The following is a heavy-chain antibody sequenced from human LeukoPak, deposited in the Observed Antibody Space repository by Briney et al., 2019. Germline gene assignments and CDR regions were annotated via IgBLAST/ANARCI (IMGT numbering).Heavy chain of an antibody. D-gene: IGHD5-12*01. V-gene: IGHV1-24*01. CDR1: GGTFSSYA. J-gene: IGHJ6*02. CDR2: FDPEDGET. CDR3: ATDLGDSGYDFVYYYYGMDV. Sequence: ASVKVSCKASGGTFSSYAISWVRQAPGKGLEWMGGFDPEDGETIYAQKFQGRVTMTEDTSTDTAYMELSSLRSEDTAVYYCATDLGDSGYDFVYYYYGMDVWGQGTTVTVSS.